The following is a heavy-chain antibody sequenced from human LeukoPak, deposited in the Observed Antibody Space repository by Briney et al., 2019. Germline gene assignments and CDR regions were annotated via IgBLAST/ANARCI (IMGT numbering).Heavy chain of an antibody. Sequence: PGRSLRLSCTASGFTFGDYAMSWVRQAPGKGLEWVGFIRSKAYGGTTEYAASVKGRFTISRDDSKSIAYLQMNSLKTEDTAVYYCATRLLQQLVPYFDFWGQGTLVTVSS. CDR3: ATRLLQQLVPYFDF. J-gene: IGHJ4*02. CDR1: GFTFGDYA. V-gene: IGHV3-49*04. D-gene: IGHD6-13*01. CDR2: IRSKAYGGTT.